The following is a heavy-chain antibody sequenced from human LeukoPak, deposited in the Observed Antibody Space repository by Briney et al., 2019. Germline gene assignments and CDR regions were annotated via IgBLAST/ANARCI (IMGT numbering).Heavy chain of an antibody. Sequence: GRSLRLSCAASGFTFSSYGMHWVRQAPGKGLEGVAVISYDGSNKYYADSVKGRFTISRDNSKTTLYLQMNSLKAEDKGVFYCAKTALEGGAFDIWGQGTMVTVSS. CDR1: GFTFSSYG. CDR3: AKTALEGGAFDI. V-gene: IGHV3-30*18. CDR2: ISYDGSNK. D-gene: IGHD1-1*01. J-gene: IGHJ3*02.